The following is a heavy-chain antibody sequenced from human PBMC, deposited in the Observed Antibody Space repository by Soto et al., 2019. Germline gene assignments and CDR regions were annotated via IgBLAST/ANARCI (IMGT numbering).Heavy chain of an antibody. CDR1: GYTFTSYD. CDR2: RNPNSGNT. CDR3: AGGREARIYMDG. V-gene: IGHV1-8*01. D-gene: IGHD6-6*01. J-gene: IGHJ6*03. Sequence: QVQLVQSGAEVKKPGASVKVSCKASGYTFTSYDINWVRQATGQGLEWMGWRNPNSGNTGYAHKFQGRVTMTRNTYIRTAYVELSSLRSGGRAVYYCAGGREARIYMDGWGKGTTVPGSS.